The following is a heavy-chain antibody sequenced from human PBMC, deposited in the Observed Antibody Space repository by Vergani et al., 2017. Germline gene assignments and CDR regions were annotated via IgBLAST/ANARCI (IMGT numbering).Heavy chain of an antibody. V-gene: IGHV3-23*04. CDR1: GFTFSSYA. CDR3: AKRSRAPFYCSSTSCPQPFDY. Sequence: VQLVESGGGVVQPGGSLRLSCAASGFTFSSYAMSWVRQAPGKGLEWVSAISGSGGSTYYADSVKGRFTISRDNSKNTLYLQMNSLRAEDTAVYYCAKRSRAPFYCSSTSCPQPFDYWGQGTLVTVSS. CDR2: ISGSGGST. D-gene: IGHD2-2*01. J-gene: IGHJ4*02.